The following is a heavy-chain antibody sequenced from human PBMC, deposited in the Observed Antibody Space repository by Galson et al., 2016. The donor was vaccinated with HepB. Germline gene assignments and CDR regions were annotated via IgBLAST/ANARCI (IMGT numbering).Heavy chain of an antibody. CDR2: IHWNDAK. Sequence: PALVKPTQTLTLTCTFSGFSLSTSGVAVGWIRQPPGKALEWLALIHWNDAKRYNPSLQSRLTITKETSKKQVVLTMSDMDPVDTGTYFCALYFDFWSRYLDETFDYWGQGTLVTVSS. D-gene: IGHD3-3*01. CDR1: GFSLSTSGVA. J-gene: IGHJ4*02. CDR3: ALYFDFWSRYLDETFDY. V-gene: IGHV2-5*01.